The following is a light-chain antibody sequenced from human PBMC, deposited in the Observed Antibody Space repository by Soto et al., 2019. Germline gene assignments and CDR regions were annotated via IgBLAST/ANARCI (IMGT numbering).Light chain of an antibody. Sequence: QSVLTQPPSVSGAPGQRVTISCTGSSSNIGAGYDVHWYQQLPGTAPKLLIYXXXXXXXXXXXXXXXSKSGTSASLAITGXQAEDEADYYCQSYDSSLSVVFGGGTKLTVL. CDR3: QSYDSSLSVV. J-gene: IGLJ2*01. V-gene: IGLV1-40*01. CDR2: XXX. CDR1: SSNIGAGYD.